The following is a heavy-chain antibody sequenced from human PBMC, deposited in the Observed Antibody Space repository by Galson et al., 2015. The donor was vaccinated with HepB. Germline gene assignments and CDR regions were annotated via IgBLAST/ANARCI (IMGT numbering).Heavy chain of an antibody. CDR1: GFTFSSYG. Sequence: SLRLSCAASGFTFSSYGMHWVRQAPGKGLEWVAVISYDGSNKYYADSVKGRFTISRDNSKNTLYLQMNSLRAEDTAMYYCARVRGADPLGFDYWGQGTLVTVSS. D-gene: IGHD3-16*01. CDR2: ISYDGSNK. V-gene: IGHV3-30*03. CDR3: ARVRGADPLGFDY. J-gene: IGHJ4*02.